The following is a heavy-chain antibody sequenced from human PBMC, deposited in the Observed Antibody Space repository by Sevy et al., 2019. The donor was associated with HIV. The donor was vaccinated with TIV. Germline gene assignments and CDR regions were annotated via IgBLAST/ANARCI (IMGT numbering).Heavy chain of an antibody. V-gene: IGHV3-23*01. J-gene: IGHJ4*02. CDR2: ISGTGDYK. CDR3: AKKMGVRSGMAFLVDY. CDR1: GFTFSNFA. D-gene: IGHD5-18*01. Sequence: GGCLRLSCAASGFTFSNFAMGWVRQAPGKGLDWISVISGTGDYKYYADSVKGRFTISRDNSKNTLSLQMNSLRAEDTTIFYCAKKMGVRSGMAFLVDYWGQGTLVTVSS.